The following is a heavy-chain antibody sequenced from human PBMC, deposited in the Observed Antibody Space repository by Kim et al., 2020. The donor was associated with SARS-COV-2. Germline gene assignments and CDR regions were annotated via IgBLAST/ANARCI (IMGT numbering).Heavy chain of an antibody. Sequence: SETLSLTCTVSGGSLTGYYWSWIRQPPGKGLEWIGYISDSGTTNYNPSLKSRVTLLVDTSKNQFSLKVTSVTAADTALYFCARGRAVTKDADYWGQGTLVTVSS. V-gene: IGHV4-59*01. CDR1: GGSLTGYY. CDR2: ISDSGTT. D-gene: IGHD4-17*01. J-gene: IGHJ4*02. CDR3: ARGRAVTKDADY.